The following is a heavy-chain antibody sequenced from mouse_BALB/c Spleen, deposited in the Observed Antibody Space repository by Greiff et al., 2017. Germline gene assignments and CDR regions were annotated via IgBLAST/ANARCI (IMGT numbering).Heavy chain of an antibody. CDR3: ARGDGSSYWYFDV. D-gene: IGHD1-1*01. Sequence: EVMLVESGGDLVKPGGSLKLSCAASGFTFSSYYMSWVRQTPEKRLELVAAINSNGGSTYYPDTVKGRFTISRDNAKNTLYLQMSSLKSEDTALYYCARGDGSSYWYFDVWGAGTTVTVSS. J-gene: IGHJ1*01. V-gene: IGHV5-6-2*01. CDR2: INSNGGST. CDR1: GFTFSSYY.